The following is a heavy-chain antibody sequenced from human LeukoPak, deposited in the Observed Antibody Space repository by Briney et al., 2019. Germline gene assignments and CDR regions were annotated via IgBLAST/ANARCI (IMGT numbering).Heavy chain of an antibody. J-gene: IGHJ6*02. Sequence: GGSLRPSCAASGSTFDDYAMHWVRQAPGEGLEWVSLISGDGGTKYYADCVKGRVTISRDNSKSSLYLQMNSRRTEDTALYYCAKDTYSSGYSRYGMDVWGQGTTVTVSS. CDR2: ISGDGGTK. D-gene: IGHD6-19*01. CDR3: AKDTYSSGYSRYGMDV. CDR1: GSTFDDYA. V-gene: IGHV3-43*02.